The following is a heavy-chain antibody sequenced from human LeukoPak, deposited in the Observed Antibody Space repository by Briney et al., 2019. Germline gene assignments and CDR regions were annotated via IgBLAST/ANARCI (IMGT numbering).Heavy chain of an antibody. D-gene: IGHD3-22*01. CDR2: INHSGST. Sequence: SETLSLTCAVYGGSFSCYYWSWIRQPPGKGLEWIGEINHSGSTNYNPSLKSRVTISVDTSKNQFSLKLSSVTAADTAVYYCARGLRGWYYYDSSGYSHFDYWGQGTLVTVSS. CDR1: GGSFSCYY. CDR3: ARGLRGWYYYDSSGYSHFDY. V-gene: IGHV4-34*01. J-gene: IGHJ4*02.